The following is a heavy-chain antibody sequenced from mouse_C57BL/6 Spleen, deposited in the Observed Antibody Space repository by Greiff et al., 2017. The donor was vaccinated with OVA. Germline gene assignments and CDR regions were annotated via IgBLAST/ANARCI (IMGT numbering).Heavy chain of an antibody. CDR3: ARQGGSSQYSFDY. J-gene: IGHJ2*01. CDR2: IDPSDSYT. D-gene: IGHD1-1*01. Sequence: QVQLQQPGAELVKPGASVKLSCKASGYTFTSYWMQWVKQRPGRGLEWIGEIDPSDSYTNYNQKFKGKATLTVDTSSSTAYMQLSSLTSEDSADYYCARQGGSSQYSFDYWGQGTTLTVSS. V-gene: IGHV1-50*01. CDR1: GYTFTSYW.